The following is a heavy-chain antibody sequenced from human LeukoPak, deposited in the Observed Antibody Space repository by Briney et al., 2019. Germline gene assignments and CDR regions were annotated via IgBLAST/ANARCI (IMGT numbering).Heavy chain of an antibody. CDR3: AREGVPAAHIGDAFDI. D-gene: IGHD2-2*01. CDR1: GYTFTSYY. CDR2: INPSGGST. J-gene: IGHJ3*02. Sequence: GASVKVSCKASGYTFTSYYMHWVRQVPGQGLEWMGIINPSGGSTSYAQKFQGRVTMTRDTSTSTVYIELSSLRSEDTAVYYCAREGVPAAHIGDAFDIWGQGTMVTVSS. V-gene: IGHV1-46*01.